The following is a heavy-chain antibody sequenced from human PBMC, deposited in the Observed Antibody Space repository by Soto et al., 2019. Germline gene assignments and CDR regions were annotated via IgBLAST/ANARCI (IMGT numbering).Heavy chain of an antibody. Sequence: GGSLRLSCAASGFTFSGSAMHWVRQASGKGLEWVGRIRSKANSYATAYAASVKGRFTISRDDSKNTAYLQMNSLKPEETAVYYCTRPSTQQWLADYYYYYGMDVWGQGTTVTVSS. J-gene: IGHJ6*02. CDR1: GFTFSGSA. D-gene: IGHD6-19*01. CDR3: TRPSTQQWLADYYYYYGMDV. V-gene: IGHV3-73*01. CDR2: IRSKANSYAT.